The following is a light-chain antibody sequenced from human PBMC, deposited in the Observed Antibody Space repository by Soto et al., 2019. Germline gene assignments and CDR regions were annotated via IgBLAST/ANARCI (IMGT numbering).Light chain of an antibody. CDR3: QQYDSSLYT. J-gene: IGKJ2*01. CDR1: QSLSSIY. Sequence: EIVLTQSPGTLSLSPGERATLSCRASQSLSSIYLAWYQQRPGQTPRLLIHGTSTRATGIPDRFSGSGSGTDFTLTISRLEPEDFAVYYCQQYDSSLYTFGQGTKLEIK. CDR2: GTS. V-gene: IGKV3-20*01.